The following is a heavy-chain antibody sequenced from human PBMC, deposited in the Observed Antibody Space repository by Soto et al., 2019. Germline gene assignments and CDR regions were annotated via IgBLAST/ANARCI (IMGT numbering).Heavy chain of an antibody. V-gene: IGHV4-59*12. Sequence: PSETLSLTCTVYGDSLISYYWSWIRQPPGKGLEWIGYIYYSGSTNYNPSLKSRVTISVDTSKNQFSLKLSSVTAADTAVYYCARSVFPWGQGTLVTVSS. CDR1: GDSLISYY. CDR3: ARSVFP. J-gene: IGHJ5*02. CDR2: IYYSGST.